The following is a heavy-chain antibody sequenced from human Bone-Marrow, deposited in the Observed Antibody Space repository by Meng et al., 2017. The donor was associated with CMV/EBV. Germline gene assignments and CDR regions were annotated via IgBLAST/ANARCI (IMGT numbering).Heavy chain of an antibody. V-gene: IGHV4-59*01. D-gene: IGHD1-7*01. CDR1: GGSISSYY. J-gene: IGHJ6*01. CDR3: ARLKLSAYYYYGMDV. CDR2: IYYSGST. Sequence: SETLSLTCTVSGGSISSYYWSWIRQPPGKGLEWIGYIYYSGSTNYNPSLKSRVTISVDTSKNQFSLKLSSVTAADTAVYYCARLKLSAYYYYGMDVWGQGTTVTGSS.